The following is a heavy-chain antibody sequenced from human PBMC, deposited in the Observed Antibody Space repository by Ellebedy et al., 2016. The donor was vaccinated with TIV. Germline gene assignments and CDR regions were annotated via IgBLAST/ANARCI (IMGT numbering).Heavy chain of an antibody. CDR1: GGSVSSGSYF. V-gene: IGHV4-61*01. CDR3: AREGYDILTGYNSGMDV. D-gene: IGHD3-9*01. CDR2: IYKSGTT. J-gene: IGHJ6*02. Sequence: PSETLSLTCTVSGGSVSSGSYFWNWIRQPPGKGLEWIGYIYKSGTTNYNPSLKSRVTMSVDMSKNQFSLSVTSVTAADTAVYYCAREGYDILTGYNSGMDVWGQGTTVTVSS.